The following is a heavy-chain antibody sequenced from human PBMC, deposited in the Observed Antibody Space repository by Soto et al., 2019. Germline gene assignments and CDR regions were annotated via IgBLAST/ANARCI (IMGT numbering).Heavy chain of an antibody. Sequence: QVHLQESGPGLVKPSETLSLTCAVSGASIGSGGWWRWVRQPPGKGLEWIAEIFHDGNTNYSPSLKRRVTISVDKSQNQFSLNVYSVTAADTAVYYCARHEGWTGPDQWGQGTLVTVSS. CDR2: IFHDGNT. D-gene: IGHD2-8*02. J-gene: IGHJ5*02. CDR1: GASIGSGGW. V-gene: IGHV4-4*02. CDR3: ARHEGWTGPDQ.